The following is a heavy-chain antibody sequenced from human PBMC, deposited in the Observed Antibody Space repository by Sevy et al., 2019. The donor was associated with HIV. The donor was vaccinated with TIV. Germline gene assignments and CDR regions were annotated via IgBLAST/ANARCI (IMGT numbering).Heavy chain of an antibody. V-gene: IGHV3-48*03. Sequence: WGCLRLSCTASGFTFSSYDMNWVRQAPGKGLEWVSKISSSGSSIYYADSVKGRFTISRDNARNSLNLQMNSLRAEDTAVYYCTRNGGAFDNGFDPWGQGTLVTISS. J-gene: IGHJ5*02. CDR1: GFTFSSYD. CDR2: ISSSGSSI. CDR3: TRNGGAFDNGFDP. D-gene: IGHD2-8*01.